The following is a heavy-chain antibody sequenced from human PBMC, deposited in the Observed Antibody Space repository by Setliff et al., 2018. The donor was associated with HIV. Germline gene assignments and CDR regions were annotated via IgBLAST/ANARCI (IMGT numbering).Heavy chain of an antibody. CDR3: ARGSSGWYVYYYYGMDV. J-gene: IGHJ6*02. CDR1: GGTFSSYA. V-gene: IGHV1-18*01. CDR2: ISTYSDET. D-gene: IGHD6-19*01. Sequence: ASVKVSCKASGGTFSSYAISWGRQAPGKGLEWMGWISTYSDETSSSQNLQGRLTMTTDTSTVTAYMELSSLRSEDTAVYYCARGSSGWYVYYYYGMDVWCQGTTVTVSS.